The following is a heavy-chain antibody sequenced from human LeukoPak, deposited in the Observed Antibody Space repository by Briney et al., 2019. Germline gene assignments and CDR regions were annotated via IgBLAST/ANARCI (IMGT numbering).Heavy chain of an antibody. CDR2: IYNSGST. Sequence: TSETLSLTCTVSGGSISTYYWSWVRLPPGKRLEWIGYIYNSGSTKYNPSLKSRVTVSVDTSKNQLSLKLSSVTAADTAVYYCARARPDTAMAVDYWGQGTLVTVSS. D-gene: IGHD5-18*01. V-gene: IGHV4-59*01. CDR3: ARARPDTAMAVDY. CDR1: GGSISTYY. J-gene: IGHJ4*02.